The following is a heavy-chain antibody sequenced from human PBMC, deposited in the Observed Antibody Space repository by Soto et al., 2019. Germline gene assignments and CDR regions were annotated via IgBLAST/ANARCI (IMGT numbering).Heavy chain of an antibody. CDR1: GFTFSSYA. V-gene: IGHV3-23*01. CDR2: ISGSGDST. D-gene: IGHD4-17*01. CDR3: AKHIGILTGTSDY. Sequence: EVQLLESGGGLVQPGGSLRLSCAASGFTFSSYAMSWVHQAPGKGLEWVSVISGSGDSTYYADSVKGRFTISRDNSKNTLYLQMNSLRADDTAVYYCAKHIGILTGTSDYWGQGTLVTVSS. J-gene: IGHJ4*02.